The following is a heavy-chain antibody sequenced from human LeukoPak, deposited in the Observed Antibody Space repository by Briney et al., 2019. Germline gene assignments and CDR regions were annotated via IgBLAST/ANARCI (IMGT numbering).Heavy chain of an antibody. D-gene: IGHD1-14*01. V-gene: IGHV1-24*01. CDR2: FDPEDGET. CDR3: ATATPEAYADYYYYMDV. J-gene: IGHJ6*03. Sequence: ASVKVSCKVSGYTLTELSMHWARQAPGKGLEWMGGFDPEDGETIYAQKFQGRVTMTEDTSTDTAYMELSSLRSEDTAVYYCATATPEAYADYYYYMDVWGKGTTVTVSS. CDR1: GYTLTELS.